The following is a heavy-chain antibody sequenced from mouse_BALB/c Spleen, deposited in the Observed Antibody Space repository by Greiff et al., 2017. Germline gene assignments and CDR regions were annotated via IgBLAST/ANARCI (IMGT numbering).Heavy chain of an antibody. CDR3: ARGHYGNPSWFAY. D-gene: IGHD2-1*01. Sequence: VQLQQSGPGLVAPSQSLSLTCTVSGFSLTSYGVHWVRQPPGKGLEWLGVIWAGGSTNYNSALMSRLSISKDNSKSQVFLKMNSLQTDDTAMYYCARGHYGNPSWFAYWGQGTLVTVSA. CDR2: IWAGGST. CDR1: GFSLTSYG. V-gene: IGHV2-9*02. J-gene: IGHJ3*01.